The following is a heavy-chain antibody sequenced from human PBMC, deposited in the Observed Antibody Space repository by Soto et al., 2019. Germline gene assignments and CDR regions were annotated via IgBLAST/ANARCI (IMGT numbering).Heavy chain of an antibody. J-gene: IGHJ5*02. CDR3: TRGRWGQQLGYNWFDP. V-gene: IGHV3-49*03. D-gene: IGHD6-13*01. CDR2: IRSKAYGGTT. CDR1: GFTFGDYA. Sequence: GGSLRLSCTASGFTFGDYAMSWFRQAPGKGLEWVGFIRSKAYGGTTEYAASVKGRFTISRDDSKSIAYLQMNSLKTEDTAVYYCTRGRWGQQLGYNWFDPWGQGTLVTVSS.